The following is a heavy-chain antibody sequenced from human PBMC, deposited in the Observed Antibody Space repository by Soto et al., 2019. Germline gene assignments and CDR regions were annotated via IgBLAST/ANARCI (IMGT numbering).Heavy chain of an antibody. J-gene: IGHJ4*02. V-gene: IGHV1-69*08. Sequence: AASVKVSCKASGGTFSHSTVAWVRQAPGHRPEWMGMIIPMFGSTNSAQKFRDRVTFSADTYTNTAYMELSSLRSEDTAVYYCATPYGLLGQYRALPDNWGQGTLVTVSS. D-gene: IGHD4-17*01. CDR1: GGTFSHST. CDR2: IIPMFGST. CDR3: ATPYGLLGQYRALPDN.